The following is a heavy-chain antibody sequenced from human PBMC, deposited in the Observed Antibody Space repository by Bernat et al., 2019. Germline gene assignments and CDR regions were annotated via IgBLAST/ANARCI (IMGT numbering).Heavy chain of an antibody. CDR1: GDSLNNGDFY. D-gene: IGHD6-25*01. V-gene: IGHV4-30-4*08. CDR2: IHHSGSS. J-gene: IGHJ4*02. CDR3: ARDGAGVAAAGPFDF. Sequence: HVELQESGPGLVKPSQTLSLTCTVSGDSLNNGDFYWSWIRQPPGKGLEWIGNIHHSGSSYHNPSLKSRVSISIDTSKDQFSLRLTSVTAADTAVYYCARDGAGVAAAGPFDFWGQGVLLTVSS.